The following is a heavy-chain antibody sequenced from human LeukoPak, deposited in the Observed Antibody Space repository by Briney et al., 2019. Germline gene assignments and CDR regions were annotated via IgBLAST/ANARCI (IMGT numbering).Heavy chain of an antibody. Sequence: GGSLRLSCAASGFTFSSYGMHWVRQAPGKGLEWVAVIWYDGSNKYYADSVKGRFTISRDNSKNTLYLQMNSLRAEDTAVYYCARGRYSGSYPEYFQHWGQGTLVTVSS. J-gene: IGHJ1*01. CDR1: GFTFSSYG. CDR3: ARGRYSGSYPEYFQH. D-gene: IGHD1-26*01. V-gene: IGHV3-33*08. CDR2: IWYDGSNK.